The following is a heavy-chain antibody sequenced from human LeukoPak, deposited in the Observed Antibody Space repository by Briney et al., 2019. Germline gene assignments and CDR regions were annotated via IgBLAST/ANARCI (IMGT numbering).Heavy chain of an antibody. Sequence: GGSLRLSCAASGFDFSGFCMHWVRQASGRGLEWVGLIRSKPSSYTTVYAASVKGRFTISRDDSKNTAYLQMNSLKAEDTAVYYCTRQDCSGGSCSYVDYWGQGTLVTVSS. CDR3: TRQDCSGGSCSYVDY. J-gene: IGHJ4*02. D-gene: IGHD2-15*01. V-gene: IGHV3-73*01. CDR2: IRSKPSSYTT. CDR1: GFDFSGFC.